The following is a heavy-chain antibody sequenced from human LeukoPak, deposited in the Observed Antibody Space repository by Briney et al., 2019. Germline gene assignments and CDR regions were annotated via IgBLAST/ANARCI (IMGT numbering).Heavy chain of an antibody. Sequence: GGSLRLSCAASGFTFSSYSMHWVRQAPGKGLEWVAVISYDGSNKYYADSVKGRFTISRDNSKNTLYLQMNSLRAEDTAVYYCAKGGEGSSGWYFDYWGQGTLVTVSS. V-gene: IGHV3-30*18. J-gene: IGHJ4*02. CDR1: GFTFSSYS. CDR2: ISYDGSNK. D-gene: IGHD6-19*01. CDR3: AKGGEGSSGWYFDY.